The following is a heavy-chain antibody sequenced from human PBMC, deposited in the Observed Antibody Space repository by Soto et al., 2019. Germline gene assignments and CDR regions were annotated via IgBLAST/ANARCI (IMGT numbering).Heavy chain of an antibody. CDR2: INHSGST. J-gene: IGHJ6*03. CDR1: GGSFSGYY. Sequence: SETLSLTCAVYGGSFSGYYWSWIRRPPGKGLEWIGEINHSGSTNYNPSLKSRVTISVDTSKNQFSLKLSSVTAADTAVYYCARVGVGIYYYYMDVWGKGTTVTVSS. V-gene: IGHV4-34*01. CDR3: ARVGVGIYYYYMDV. D-gene: IGHD3-3*01.